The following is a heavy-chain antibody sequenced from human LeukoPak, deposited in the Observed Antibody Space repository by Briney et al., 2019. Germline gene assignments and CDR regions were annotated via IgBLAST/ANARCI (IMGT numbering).Heavy chain of an antibody. J-gene: IGHJ6*02. Sequence: GASVKVSCKASGYTFTGYYMHWVRQAPGQGLEWMGWISAYNGNTNYAQKFQGRVTVTTDTSTSTAYMELRSLTSDDTAVYYCASADCSSDSCFYYYYYFGMDVWGQGTTVTVSS. CDR1: GYTFTGYY. CDR2: ISAYNGNT. V-gene: IGHV1-18*04. CDR3: ASADCSSDSCFYYYYYFGMDV. D-gene: IGHD2-2*01.